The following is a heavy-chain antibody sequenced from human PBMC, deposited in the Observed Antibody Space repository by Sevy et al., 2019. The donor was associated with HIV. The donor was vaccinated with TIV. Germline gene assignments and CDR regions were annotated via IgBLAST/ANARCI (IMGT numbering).Heavy chain of an antibody. Sequence: GGSLRLSCAASGFTFDDFAMHWVRQFPGKGLEWVSGLSWNSKSVDYAVSVKGQFTISRDNANNSLYLQMNSLRAEDTALYFCTKGPTSTLSIGGMDVWGQGTTVTVSS. J-gene: IGHJ6*02. D-gene: IGHD1-1*01. CDR2: LSWNSKSV. V-gene: IGHV3-9*01. CDR1: GFTFDDFA. CDR3: TKGPTSTLSIGGMDV.